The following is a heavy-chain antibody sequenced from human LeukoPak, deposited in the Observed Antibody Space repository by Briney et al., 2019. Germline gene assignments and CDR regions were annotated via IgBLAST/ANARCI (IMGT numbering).Heavy chain of an antibody. V-gene: IGHV3-48*03. CDR1: GFTFSSYE. J-gene: IGHJ4*02. D-gene: IGHD5-12*01. CDR2: SSSSGSTI. CDR3: AGGSLHSAYGFDY. Sequence: PGGSLGLSCAASGFTFSSYEMNWVRQAPGKGLEWVSHSSSSGSTIYYAGSVKGRFTIARDNAKNSVYLQMNSLRAEDTAVYYCAGGSLHSAYGFDYWGQGTLVTVSS.